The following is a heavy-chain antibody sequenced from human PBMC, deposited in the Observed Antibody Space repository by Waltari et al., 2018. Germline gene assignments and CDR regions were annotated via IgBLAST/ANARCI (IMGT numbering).Heavy chain of an antibody. V-gene: IGHV3-43D*03. CDR3: AKAYCGGDCYPVGY. CDR1: GFTFDDYA. CDR2: ISWDGGST. J-gene: IGHJ4*02. D-gene: IGHD2-21*01. Sequence: EVQLVESGGVVVQPGGSLILSCAASGFTFDDYAMHLVRPSPGKGLEWVSLISWDGGSTYYADSVKGRFTISRDNSKNSLYLQMNSLRAEDTAVYYCAKAYCGGDCYPVGYWGQGTLVTVSS.